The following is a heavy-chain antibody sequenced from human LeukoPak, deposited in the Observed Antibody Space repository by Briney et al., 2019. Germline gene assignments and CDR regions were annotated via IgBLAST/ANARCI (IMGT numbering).Heavy chain of an antibody. J-gene: IGHJ4*02. CDR2: ISYDGSNK. D-gene: IGHD6-13*01. CDR1: GFTFSSYA. CDR3: ARGLTHSSSHDY. V-gene: IGHV3-30*04. Sequence: GGSLRLSCAASGFTFSSYAMHWVREAPGKGLEWVAVISYDGSNKYYADSVKGRFTISRDNSKNTLYLQMNSLRAEDTAVYYCARGLTHSSSHDYWGQGTLVTVSS.